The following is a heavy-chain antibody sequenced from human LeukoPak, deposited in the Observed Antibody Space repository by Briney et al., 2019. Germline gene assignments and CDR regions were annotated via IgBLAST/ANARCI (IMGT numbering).Heavy chain of an antibody. D-gene: IGHD3-10*01. Sequence: GGSLRLSCAASGFTFSSYAMHWVRQAPGKGLEYVSAISSNGGSTYYANSVKGRFTISRDNSRNTLYLQMNSLRTDDTAVYYCAGDWGYYGSGSYIFDYWGQGTLLTVSS. CDR1: GFTFSSYA. J-gene: IGHJ4*02. CDR2: ISSNGGST. V-gene: IGHV3-64*01. CDR3: AGDWGYYGSGSYIFDY.